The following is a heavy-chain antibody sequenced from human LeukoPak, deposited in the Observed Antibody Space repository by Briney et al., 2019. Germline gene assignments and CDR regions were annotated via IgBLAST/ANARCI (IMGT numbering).Heavy chain of an antibody. CDR3: ARQGPAALRPIVALGGFDY. V-gene: IGHV4-38-2*01. Sequence: SETLSLTCAVSLYSISSGYYWGWIRQPPGKGLEWIRSMYHSGSTYYNPSLKSRVTISVDTSKNQFSLQLTSVTAADTAVYYCARQGPAALRPIVALGGFDYRGQGTLVTVSS. CDR2: MYHSGST. D-gene: IGHD2-2*01. J-gene: IGHJ4*02. CDR1: LYSISSGYY.